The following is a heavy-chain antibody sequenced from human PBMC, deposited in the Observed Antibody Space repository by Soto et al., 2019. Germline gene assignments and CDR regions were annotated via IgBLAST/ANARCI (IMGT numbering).Heavy chain of an antibody. CDR2: IGWNSDSL. V-gene: IGHV3-9*01. J-gene: IGHJ4*02. CDR1: GFSFEEYA. D-gene: IGHD4-4*01. Sequence: SLGLSCAASGFSFEEYAMHWVRQNPGKGLEWVAGIGWNSDSLAYADSVKGRFTISRDNAKNSLYLEMKSLRPEDTALYYCANGLTLFSNMEDKAAFDFWGQGTLVTVSS. CDR3: ANGLTLFSNMEDKAAFDF.